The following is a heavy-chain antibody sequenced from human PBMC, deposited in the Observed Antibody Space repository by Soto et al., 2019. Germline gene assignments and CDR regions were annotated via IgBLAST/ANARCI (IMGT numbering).Heavy chain of an antibody. J-gene: IGHJ4*02. CDR3: AKANTRARMVVAATPLDY. CDR2: ISGSGGST. D-gene: IGHD2-15*01. Sequence: GGSLRLSCAASGFTFSSYAMSWVRQAPGKGLEWVSAISGSGGSTYYADSVKGRFTISRDNSKNTLYLQMNSLRAEDTAVYYCAKANTRARMVVAATPLDYWGQGTLVTVSS. CDR1: GFTFSSYA. V-gene: IGHV3-23*01.